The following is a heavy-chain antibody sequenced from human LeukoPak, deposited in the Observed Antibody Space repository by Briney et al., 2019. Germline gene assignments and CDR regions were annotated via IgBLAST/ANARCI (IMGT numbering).Heavy chain of an antibody. CDR3: ARGISALDY. CDR1: DYSISSGYY. J-gene: IGHJ4*02. CDR2: MYYRGSV. V-gene: IGHV4-38-2*01. D-gene: IGHD1-20*01. Sequence: SETLSLTCAVSDYSISSGYYWGWIRQPPGKGLEWIATMYYRGSVYYNPSLKSRVTISVDTSKNQLSLKLSSVTAADTAVYFCARGISALDYWGQGTLVTVSS.